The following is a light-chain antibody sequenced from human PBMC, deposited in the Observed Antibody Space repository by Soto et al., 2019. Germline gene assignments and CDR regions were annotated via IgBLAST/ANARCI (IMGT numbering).Light chain of an antibody. Sequence: IQLPQSQSSLSASVGDRVSITWRASQDIAIYLAWYQQKPGEAPKLLIYAASTLYGGVPSRFSGSGSGTDFALTITSLQAEDFATYYCQQLRMYPSTFGGGTKVDIK. CDR1: QDIAIY. CDR2: AAS. CDR3: QQLRMYPST. J-gene: IGKJ4*01. V-gene: IGKV1-9*01.